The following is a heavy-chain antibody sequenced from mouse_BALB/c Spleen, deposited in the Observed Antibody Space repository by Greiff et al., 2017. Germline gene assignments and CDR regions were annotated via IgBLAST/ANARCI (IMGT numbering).Heavy chain of an antibody. Sequence: VQLQQSGAELARPGASVKMSCKASGYTFTSYTMHWVKQRPGQGLAWIGYINPSSGYTNYNQKFKDKATLTADKSSSTAYMQLSSLTSEDSAVYYCAKWGGPDAYWGQGTLVTVSA. CDR2: INPSSGYT. CDR1: GYTFTSYT. CDR3: AKWGGPDAY. V-gene: IGHV1-4*01. J-gene: IGHJ3*01.